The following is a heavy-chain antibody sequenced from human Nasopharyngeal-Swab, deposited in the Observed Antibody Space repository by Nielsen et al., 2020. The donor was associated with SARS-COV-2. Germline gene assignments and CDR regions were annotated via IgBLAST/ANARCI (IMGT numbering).Heavy chain of an antibody. J-gene: IGHJ4*02. Sequence: GESLKISCVDSGFRDYSMNWVRQAPGKGLEWVSSISSSSSDIYYADSVKGRFTISRDNSKNTLYLQMNSLRAEDTAVYYCARDRPHWGCDYWGQGTVVTVSS. CDR3: ARDRPHWGCDY. CDR1: GFRDYS. V-gene: IGHV3-21*01. CDR2: ISSSSSDI. D-gene: IGHD3-16*01.